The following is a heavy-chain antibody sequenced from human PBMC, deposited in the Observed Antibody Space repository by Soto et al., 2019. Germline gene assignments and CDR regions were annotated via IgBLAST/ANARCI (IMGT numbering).Heavy chain of an antibody. CDR2: MNPNSGNT. Sequence: ASVKVSCKASGYTFTSYDINWVRQATGQGLEWMGWMNPNSGNTGYAQKFQGRVTMTRNTSISTAYMELSSLRAEDTAGYYCAKLPLGIADGFDIWGQGTMVTVSS. CDR1: GYTFTSYD. D-gene: IGHD1-20*01. CDR3: AKLPLGIADGFDI. V-gene: IGHV1-8*01. J-gene: IGHJ3*02.